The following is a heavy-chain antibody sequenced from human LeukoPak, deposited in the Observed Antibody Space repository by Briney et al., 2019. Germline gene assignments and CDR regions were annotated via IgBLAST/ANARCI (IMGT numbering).Heavy chain of an antibody. CDR2: IHYSGST. V-gene: IGHV4-59*08. D-gene: IGHD1-14*01. CDR1: GGSINTYF. J-gene: IGHJ3*02. CDR3: AKTTTNGAFDI. Sequence: SETLSLTCTVSGGSINTYFWSWIRQSPGTGLEWIGYIHYSGSTNYNPSLKSRVTMSVDTSKNQFSLKLSSVTAADTAVYYCAKTTTNGAFDIWGQGTMVTVSS.